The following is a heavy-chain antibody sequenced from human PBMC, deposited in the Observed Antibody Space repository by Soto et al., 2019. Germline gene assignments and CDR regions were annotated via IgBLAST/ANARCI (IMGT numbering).Heavy chain of an antibody. Sequence: GGSLRLSCAASGFTLNSNWMHWVRQAPGKGLVWVSRINDDGSMTNYADSVRGRFTISRDNAKSTLYLQLNSLRAEDTAVYYCVRLKPGTAAFDSWGQGTLVTVSS. CDR3: VRLKPGTAAFDS. CDR1: GFTLNSNW. D-gene: IGHD6-13*01. V-gene: IGHV3-74*01. CDR2: INDDGSMT. J-gene: IGHJ4*02.